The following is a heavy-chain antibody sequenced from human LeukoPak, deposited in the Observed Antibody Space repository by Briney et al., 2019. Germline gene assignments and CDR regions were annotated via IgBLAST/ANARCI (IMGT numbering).Heavy chain of an antibody. J-gene: IGHJ4*02. CDR2: IRPDGGEK. Sequence: PGGSLRLSCVVSGFTFSDYWMSWVRQAPGKGLEWVINIRPDGGEKYFVDSVKGRFTISRDNAKNSLYLQMDSLRVEDTAVYYCARDLNGPSFYWGQGTQVTVSS. D-gene: IGHD2-8*01. CDR1: GFTFSDYW. CDR3: ARDLNGPSFY. V-gene: IGHV3-7*01.